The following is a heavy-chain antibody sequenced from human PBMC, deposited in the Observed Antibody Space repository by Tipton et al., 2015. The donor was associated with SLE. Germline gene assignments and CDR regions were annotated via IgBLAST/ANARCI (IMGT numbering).Heavy chain of an antibody. Sequence: SLRLSCGASGFTFNSYGMSWVRHAPGKGLERVSGITADGGATHYVDSVKGRFTITRDNSRSTLYLQMNSLRVEDTAVYYCVRSDESSIPHRVHYWGPGTVVTVSS. CDR3: VRSDESSIPHRVHY. J-gene: IGHJ4*02. CDR2: ITADGGAT. V-gene: IGHV3-23*01. D-gene: IGHD2-21*01. CDR1: GFTFNSYG.